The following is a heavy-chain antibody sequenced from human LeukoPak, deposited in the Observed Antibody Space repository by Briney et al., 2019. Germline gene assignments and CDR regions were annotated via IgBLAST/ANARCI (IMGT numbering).Heavy chain of an antibody. D-gene: IGHD3-22*01. CDR3: PKEKYPHESSGYYDC. Sequence: GRSLRLSCAASGFTFDDYAMHWVRQAPGKGLEWVSGISWNSGSIGYADSVKGRFTISRDNAKNSLYLQMNSLRAEDMALYYCPKEKYPHESSGYYDCWGQGTLVTVSS. CDR2: ISWNSGSI. CDR1: GFTFDDYA. J-gene: IGHJ4*02. V-gene: IGHV3-9*03.